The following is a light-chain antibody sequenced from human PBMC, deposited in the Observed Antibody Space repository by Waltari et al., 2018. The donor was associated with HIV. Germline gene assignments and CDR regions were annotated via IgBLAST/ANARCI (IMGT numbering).Light chain of an antibody. Sequence: QAGLTHPPSVSTALRQTVTLTCTGNSNKVGFQAVACPQQHQAHPPRLLSYRKNNRPSGISERFSASRSGNTASLTITGLQPEDEANYYCSAWDSSLNVWMFGGGTKVTVL. CDR1: SNKVGFQA. V-gene: IGLV10-54*04. CDR2: RKN. CDR3: SAWDSSLNVWM. J-gene: IGLJ3*02.